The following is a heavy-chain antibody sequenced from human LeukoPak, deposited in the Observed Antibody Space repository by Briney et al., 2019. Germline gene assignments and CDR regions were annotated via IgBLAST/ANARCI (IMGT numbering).Heavy chain of an antibody. D-gene: IGHD3-16*01. CDR2: INSDGSIT. Sequence: PGGSLRLSCAASGFTFSSYWMHWVRQTPGKGLVWVSHINSDGSITGYPDSVKGRFTISRDNAKNTLYLQMNSLRAEDTAVYYCARALAYWGQGIPVTVSS. V-gene: IGHV3-74*01. CDR3: ARALAY. J-gene: IGHJ4*02. CDR1: GFTFSSYW.